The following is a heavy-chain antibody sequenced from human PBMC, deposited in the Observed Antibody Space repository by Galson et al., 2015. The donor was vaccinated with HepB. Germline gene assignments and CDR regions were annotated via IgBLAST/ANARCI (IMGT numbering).Heavy chain of an antibody. Sequence: SETLSLTCTVSGGSINSSSYYWGWIRQPPGRGLEWIGTIYYSGNTYYNPSLKSRVIISVDTSKNQFSLKLSSVTAAETAMYYCARTSHCSTTSCYFRGTHNVDYWGQGSLVTVSS. D-gene: IGHD2-2*01. CDR1: GGSINSSSYY. J-gene: IGHJ4*02. V-gene: IGHV4-39*01. CDR3: ARTSHCSTTSCYFRGTHNVDY. CDR2: IYYSGNT.